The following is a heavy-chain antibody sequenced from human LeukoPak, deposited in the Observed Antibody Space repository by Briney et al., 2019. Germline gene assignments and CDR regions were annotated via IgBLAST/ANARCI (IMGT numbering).Heavy chain of an antibody. J-gene: IGHJ4*02. CDR1: GFTFSSYA. CDR2: ISGSGGST. CDR3: AKDGRHTYYYGSGSSWPLLVYFDY. D-gene: IGHD3-10*01. Sequence: QPGGSLRLSCAASGFTFSSYAMSWVRQAPGKGLEWVSAISGSGGSTYYADSVKGRFTISRDNSKNTLYLQMNSLRAEDTAVYYCAKDGRHTYYYGSGSSWPLLVYFDYWGQGTLVTVSS. V-gene: IGHV3-23*01.